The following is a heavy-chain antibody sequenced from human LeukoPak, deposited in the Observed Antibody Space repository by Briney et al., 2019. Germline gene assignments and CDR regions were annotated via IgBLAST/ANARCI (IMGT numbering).Heavy chain of an antibody. J-gene: IGHJ4*02. Sequence: GAPKTSLKGSGYSLTSYWIGWVRQMPGKGLEWMGIIYPGDSDTRYSPSFQGQVTISADKSISTAYLQWSSVQASDTGVYYCARDGNGVGFHWGRGTLATVSS. CDR1: GYSLTSYW. CDR3: ARDGNGVGFH. D-gene: IGHD2-8*01. CDR2: IYPGDSDT. V-gene: IGHV5-51*01.